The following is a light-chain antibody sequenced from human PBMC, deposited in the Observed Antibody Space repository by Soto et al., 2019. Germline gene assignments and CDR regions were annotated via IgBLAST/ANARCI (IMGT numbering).Light chain of an antibody. CDR1: QSIKNW. Sequence: DIQMTQSPSTLSASVGDSVTITCRASQSIKNWLAWYQQKPGTAPKFLIYDASTLESGVPSRFSGSGSGTEFPLTVSSLQADDFATYFCQQYDDYPLTFGGGTKVEIK. J-gene: IGKJ4*01. CDR2: DAS. V-gene: IGKV1-5*01. CDR3: QQYDDYPLT.